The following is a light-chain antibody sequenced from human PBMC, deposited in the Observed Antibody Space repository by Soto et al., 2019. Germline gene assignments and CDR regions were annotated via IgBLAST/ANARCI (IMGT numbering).Light chain of an antibody. Sequence: DIQMTQSPSTLSASVGDRVTITCRASQTISSWLAWYQQKPGKAPKLLIYKASTLKSGVPSRFSGSGSGTEFTLTINSLQSEDFAVYYCQQYNNWPMWTFGQGTKVDI. CDR1: QTISSW. V-gene: IGKV1-5*03. J-gene: IGKJ1*01. CDR3: QQYNNWPMWT. CDR2: KAS.